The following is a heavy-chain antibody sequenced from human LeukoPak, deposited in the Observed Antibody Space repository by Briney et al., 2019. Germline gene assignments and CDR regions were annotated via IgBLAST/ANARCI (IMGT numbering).Heavy chain of an antibody. D-gene: IGHD3-22*01. CDR1: GYTFTSYG. CDR3: ARAYDSSGYYYVYYYYMDV. J-gene: IGHJ6*03. Sequence: ASVKVSCKASGYTFTSYGISWVRQAPGQGLERMGWINPNSGGTNYAQKFQGRVTMTRDTSISTAYMELSRLRSDDTAVYYRARAYDSSGYYYVYYYYMDVWGKGTTVTVSS. V-gene: IGHV1-2*02. CDR2: INPNSGGT.